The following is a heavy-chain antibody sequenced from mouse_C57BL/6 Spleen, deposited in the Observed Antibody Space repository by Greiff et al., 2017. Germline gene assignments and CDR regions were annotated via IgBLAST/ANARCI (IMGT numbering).Heavy chain of an antibody. CDR3: ARSAAQATWFAY. Sequence: QVQLQQSGAELAKPGASVKLSCKASGYTFTSYWMHWVKQRPGQGLEWIGYINPSSGYTKYNQKFKDKATLTAEKSSSTAYMQLSSLTYEESAVYYCARSAAQATWFAYWGQGNLVTVSA. D-gene: IGHD3-2*02. J-gene: IGHJ3*01. V-gene: IGHV1-7*01. CDR2: INPSSGYT. CDR1: GYTFTSYW.